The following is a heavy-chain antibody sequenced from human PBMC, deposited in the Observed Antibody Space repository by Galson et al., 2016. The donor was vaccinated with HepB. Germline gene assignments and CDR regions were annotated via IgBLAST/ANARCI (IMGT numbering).Heavy chain of an antibody. Sequence: SLRLSCAGSGFNFSSHSMTWVRQAPGKELEWVSYIGSSTIYYRDSVKGRFTISRDNAKNSVSLQMKSLRAEDTAVYYCASASSVYGYDDGMDVWGPGTTVTVSS. D-gene: IGHD3-10*01. CDR3: ASASSVYGYDDGMDV. J-gene: IGHJ6*02. CDR2: IGSSTI. CDR1: GFNFSSHS. V-gene: IGHV3-48*04.